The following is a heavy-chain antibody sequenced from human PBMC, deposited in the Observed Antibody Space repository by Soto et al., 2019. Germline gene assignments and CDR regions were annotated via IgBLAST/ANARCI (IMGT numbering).Heavy chain of an antibody. CDR1: GYTFTSYA. D-gene: IGHD3-22*01. CDR2: INAGNGNT. V-gene: IGHV1-3*01. CDR3: ARLSRSVIVDRYYFDY. J-gene: IGHJ4*02. Sequence: GGPLRLSCAASGYTFTSYAMHWVRQAPGQRLEWMGWINAGNGNTKYSKKFQGRVTITRDTSASTAYMELSSLRSEDTAVYYCARLSRSVIVDRYYFDYWGQGTLVTVS.